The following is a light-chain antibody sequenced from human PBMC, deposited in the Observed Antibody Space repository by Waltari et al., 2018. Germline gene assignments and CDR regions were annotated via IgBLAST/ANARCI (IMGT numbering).Light chain of an antibody. J-gene: IGLJ2*01. CDR2: DEN. Sequence: SSALTQDPAMSVALGQTVTLTCRGQSLNIFYANWYQQKPGQAPLLVLYDENKRPSGIPDRFSGSSSGSSASLTITGAQAEDGAAYYCNSRDTRGNHVLFGGGTKLTVL. CDR3: NSRDTRGNHVL. V-gene: IGLV3-19*01. CDR1: SLNIFY.